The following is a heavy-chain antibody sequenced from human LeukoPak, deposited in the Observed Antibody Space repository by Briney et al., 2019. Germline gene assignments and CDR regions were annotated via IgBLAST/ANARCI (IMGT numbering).Heavy chain of an antibody. Sequence: GGSLRLSCAASGFTISSYGLHWVRQAPGKGLEWVAVIYYGGSIEYYADSVRGRFTISRDNSKKTLYLQMNSLRPEDTAVYHCAKDGGEYCTSSSCYYYYMDVWGKGTTVTVSS. CDR3: AKDGGEYCTSSSCYYYYMDV. CDR2: IYYGGSIE. CDR1: GFTISSYG. J-gene: IGHJ6*03. D-gene: IGHD2/OR15-2a*01. V-gene: IGHV3-30*18.